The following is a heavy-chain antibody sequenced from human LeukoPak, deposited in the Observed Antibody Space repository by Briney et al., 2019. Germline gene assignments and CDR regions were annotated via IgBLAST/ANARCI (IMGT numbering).Heavy chain of an antibody. CDR2: ISYDGSNK. D-gene: IGHD4-17*01. V-gene: IGHV3-30*01. J-gene: IGHJ6*03. CDR1: GFTFSSYA. Sequence: PGRFLRLSCAASGFTFSSYAMHWVRQAPGKGLEWVAVISYDGSNKYYADSVKGRFTISRDNSKNTLYLQMNSLRAEDTAVYYCARDPGLTVSYYMDVWGKGTTVTVSS. CDR3: ARDPGLTVSYYMDV.